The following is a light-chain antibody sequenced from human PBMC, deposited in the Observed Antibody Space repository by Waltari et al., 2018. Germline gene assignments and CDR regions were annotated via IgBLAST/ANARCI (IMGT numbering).Light chain of an antibody. J-gene: IGKJ4*01. Sequence: EVVMTQSPATLSLSPGETATLSCRASRSVDDNLAWYQQKRGQAPRPLIYGASTRASGIPVRFSGLGSGTEFTLTIISLLPEDFAVYYCQQYNNWPPLPFGEGTIVEMK. CDR1: RSVDDN. V-gene: IGKV3-15*01. CDR3: QQYNNWPPLP. CDR2: GAS.